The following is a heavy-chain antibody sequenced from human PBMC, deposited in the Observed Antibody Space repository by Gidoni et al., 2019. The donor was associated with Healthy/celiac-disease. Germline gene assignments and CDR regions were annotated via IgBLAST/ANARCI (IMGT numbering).Heavy chain of an antibody. CDR3: AKATTVWEADFDY. CDR1: GFTFSSYA. Sequence: EVQLLESGGGLVQPGGSLRLSCAASGFTFSSYAMRWVRQAPGKGLAWVSAISGSGGSTYYADSVKGRFTISRDNSKNTLYLQMNSLRAEDTAVYYCAKATTVWEADFDYWGQGTLVTVSS. D-gene: IGHD4-17*01. J-gene: IGHJ4*02. CDR2: ISGSGGST. V-gene: IGHV3-23*01.